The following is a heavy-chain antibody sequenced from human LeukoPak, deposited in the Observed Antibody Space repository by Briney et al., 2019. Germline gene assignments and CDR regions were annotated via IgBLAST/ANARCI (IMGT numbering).Heavy chain of an antibody. CDR2: INSDGTT. CDR1: GFTVRSNY. CDR3: AKVEGYSYGPLDY. Sequence: GGSLRLSCAASGFTVRSNYMNWVRQAPGKGPEWVSVINSDGTTNYADSVKGRFIISRDNSKNTLYLQMNSLRAEDTAVYYCAKVEGYSYGPLDYWGQGTLVTVSS. J-gene: IGHJ4*02. D-gene: IGHD5-18*01. V-gene: IGHV3-66*01.